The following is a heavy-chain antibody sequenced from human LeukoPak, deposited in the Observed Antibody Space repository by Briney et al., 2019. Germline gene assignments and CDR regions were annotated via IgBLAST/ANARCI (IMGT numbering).Heavy chain of an antibody. Sequence: SETLSLTCTVSGGSISSSSYYWGWIRQPPGKGLEWIGSIYYSGSTYYNPSLKSRVTISVDTSKNQFSLKLSSVTAADTAVYYCARARRKDPPYYYDSSGYYFFDYWGQRTLVTVSS. CDR2: IYYSGST. D-gene: IGHD3-22*01. CDR3: ARARRKDPPYYYDSSGYYFFDY. J-gene: IGHJ4*02. V-gene: IGHV4-39*07. CDR1: GGSISSSSYY.